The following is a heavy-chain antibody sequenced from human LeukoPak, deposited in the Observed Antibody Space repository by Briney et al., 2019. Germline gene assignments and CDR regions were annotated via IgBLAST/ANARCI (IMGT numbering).Heavy chain of an antibody. CDR2: ISYDGSNK. D-gene: IGHD3-3*01. Sequence: GRSLRLSCAASGFTFSSYAMHWVRQAPGKGLEWVAVISYDGSNKYYADSVKGRFTISRDNSKNTLYLQMNSLRAEDTAVYYCASPLFNDFWSGYYTDYWGQGTLVTVSS. J-gene: IGHJ4*02. V-gene: IGHV3-30-3*01. CDR3: ASPLFNDFWSGYYTDY. CDR1: GFTFSSYA.